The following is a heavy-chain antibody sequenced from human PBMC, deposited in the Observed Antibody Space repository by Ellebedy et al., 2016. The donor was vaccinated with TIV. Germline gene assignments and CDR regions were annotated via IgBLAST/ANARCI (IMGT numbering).Heavy chain of an antibody. V-gene: IGHV4-59*01. J-gene: IGHJ4*02. CDR1: GGSISSYY. CDR3: ARDRSGSTDY. D-gene: IGHD3-10*01. CDR2: IYYSGST. Sequence: SETLSLXXTVSGGSISSYYWSWIRQPPGKGLEWIGYIYYSGSTNYNPSLKSRVTISVDTSKNQFSLKLSSATAADTAVYYCARDRSGSTDYWGQGTLVTVSS.